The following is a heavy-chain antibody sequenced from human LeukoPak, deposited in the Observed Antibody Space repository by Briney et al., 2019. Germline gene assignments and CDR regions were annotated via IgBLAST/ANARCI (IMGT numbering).Heavy chain of an antibody. J-gene: IGHJ4*02. CDR3: AREGGPNWADFDY. V-gene: IGHV3-7*01. CDR1: GFTFSRYW. CDR2: IKQDGSEK. D-gene: IGHD1-1*01. Sequence: PGGSLRLSCAASGFTFSRYWMSWVRQAPGKGLEWVANIKQDGSEKHYVDSVKGRFTISRDNAKNSVYLQMNSLRAEDTAVYYCAREGGPNWADFDYWGQGTLVTVS.